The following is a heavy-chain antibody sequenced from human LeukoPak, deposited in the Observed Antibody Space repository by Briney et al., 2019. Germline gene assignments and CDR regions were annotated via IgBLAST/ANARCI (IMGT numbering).Heavy chain of an antibody. CDR1: GFTFSSYW. J-gene: IGHJ6*03. CDR3: ARVGGGRYYYYYMDV. V-gene: IGHV3-7*01. D-gene: IGHD3-16*01. CDR2: IKLDGSEK. Sequence: GGSLRLSCAASGFTFSSYWMSWVRQAPGKGLEGVANIKLDGSEKYYVDSVKGRFTISRDNAKKSLYLQMNSLRDEDTAVYYCARVGGGRYYYYYMDVWGKGTTVTVSS.